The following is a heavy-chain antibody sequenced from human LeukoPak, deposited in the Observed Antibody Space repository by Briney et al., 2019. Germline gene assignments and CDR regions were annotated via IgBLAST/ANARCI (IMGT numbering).Heavy chain of an antibody. CDR1: GYTFTSIT. D-gene: IGHD2-15*01. CDR3: ARAPYCSGGSCYSYFQH. Sequence: ASVKVSCKASGYTFTSITMNWVRQAPGQGLEWMGIINPSGGSTSYAQKFQGRVTMTRDTSTSTVYMELSSLRSEDMAVYYCARAPYCSGGSCYSYFQHWGQGTLVTVSS. J-gene: IGHJ1*01. V-gene: IGHV1-46*01. CDR2: INPSGGST.